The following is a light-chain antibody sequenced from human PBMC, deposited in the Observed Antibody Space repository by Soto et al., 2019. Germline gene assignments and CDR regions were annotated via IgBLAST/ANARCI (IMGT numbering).Light chain of an antibody. Sequence: SALTQPASVSGSPGQSITISCTGTSSDVGSYKLVSWYQQHPGKAPKLMIYEDSKRPSGVSNRFSGSKSGNTASLTISGLQAEDEADYYCCSYAGSSTLVFGGGTKVTVL. J-gene: IGLJ2*01. V-gene: IGLV2-23*01. CDR1: SSDVGSYKL. CDR3: CSYAGSSTLV. CDR2: EDS.